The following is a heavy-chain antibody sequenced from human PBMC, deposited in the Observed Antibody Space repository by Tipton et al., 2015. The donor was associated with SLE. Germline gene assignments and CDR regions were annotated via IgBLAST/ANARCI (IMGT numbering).Heavy chain of an antibody. CDR1: GYSISSGYY. V-gene: IGHV4-38-2*01. CDR2: INHSGST. D-gene: IGHD6-19*01. J-gene: IGHJ6*02. Sequence: TLSLTCAVSGYSISSGYYWGWIRQPPGKGLEWIGEINHSGSTNYNPSLKSRVTISVDTSKNQFSLKLSSVTAADTAVYYCASIKWLVDYYYGMDVWGQGATVTVSS. CDR3: ASIKWLVDYYYGMDV.